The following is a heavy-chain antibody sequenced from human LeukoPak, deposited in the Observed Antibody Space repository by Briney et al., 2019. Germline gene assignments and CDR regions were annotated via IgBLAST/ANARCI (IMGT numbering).Heavy chain of an antibody. CDR1: GFTFSSYW. V-gene: IGHV3-7*02. Sequence: GGSLILSCAASGFTFSSYWMSWVRQAPGKGLERVANIKQDGSEKFYVDSVKGRFTISRDNDKNSLCLQMNSLRAEDTAVYYCTTIPTYVSGSYLSVGYWGQGTLVTVSS. J-gene: IGHJ4*02. CDR2: IKQDGSEK. CDR3: TTIPTYVSGSYLSVGY. D-gene: IGHD3-10*01.